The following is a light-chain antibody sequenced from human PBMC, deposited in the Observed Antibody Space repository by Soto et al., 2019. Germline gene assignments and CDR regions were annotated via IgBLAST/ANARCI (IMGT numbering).Light chain of an antibody. CDR1: TGTVTSGHN. V-gene: IGLV7-46*01. CDR3: ILHDGGHWV. J-gene: IGLJ3*02. Sequence: QAVVTQEPSLTVSPGGTCTLTCGSSTGTVTSGHNPYWLQRKPVQAPRTLIYATNNKHSWTPARFSGSFLGGNAALTLSGAQSEDEADYYCILHDGGHWVFGGGTKLTVL. CDR2: ATN.